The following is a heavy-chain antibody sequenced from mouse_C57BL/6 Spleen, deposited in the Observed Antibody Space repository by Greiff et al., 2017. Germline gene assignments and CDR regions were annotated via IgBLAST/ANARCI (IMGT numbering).Heavy chain of an antibody. CDR2: INPSNGGT. J-gene: IGHJ3*01. D-gene: IGHD2-3*01. V-gene: IGHV1-53*01. CDR3: ARSDGYYRAWFAY. Sequence: QVQLQQPGTELVKPGASVKLSCKASGYTFTSYWMHWVKQRPGQGLEWIGNINPSNGGTNYNEKFKSKATLTVDKSSSTAYMQLSSLTSKDSAVYYCARSDGYYRAWFAYWGQGTLVTVSA. CDR1: GYTFTSYW.